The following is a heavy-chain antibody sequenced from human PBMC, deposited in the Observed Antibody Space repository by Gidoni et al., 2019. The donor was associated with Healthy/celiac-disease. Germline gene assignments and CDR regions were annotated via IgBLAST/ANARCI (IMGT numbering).Heavy chain of an antibody. CDR3: AKVSSVLRFLEWLLRRVDY. J-gene: IGHJ4*02. CDR2: ISGSGGST. CDR1: GFTFSRYA. V-gene: IGHV3-23*01. D-gene: IGHD3-3*01. Sequence: EVQLLESGGGLVQPGGSLRLYCAGYGFTFSRYARSWVRQAPGKGLEWVSAISGSGGSTYYADSVKGRFTISRDNSKNTLYLQMNSLRAEDTALYYCAKVSSVLRFLEWLLRRVDYWGQGTLVTVSS.